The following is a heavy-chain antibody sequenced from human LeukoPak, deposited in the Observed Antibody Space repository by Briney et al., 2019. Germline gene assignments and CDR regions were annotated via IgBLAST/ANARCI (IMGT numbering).Heavy chain of an antibody. V-gene: IGHV1-18*01. Sequence: ASVKVSCKASGYTFTSYGISWVRQAPGQGLEWMGWISAYNGNTNYAQKLQGRVTMTTDTSTSTAYMELRSLRSDDTAVYYCARALKLTFGGVIVLNDAFDIWGQGTMVTVSS. D-gene: IGHD3-16*02. CDR3: ARALKLTFGGVIVLNDAFDI. CDR1: GYTFTSYG. CDR2: ISAYNGNT. J-gene: IGHJ3*02.